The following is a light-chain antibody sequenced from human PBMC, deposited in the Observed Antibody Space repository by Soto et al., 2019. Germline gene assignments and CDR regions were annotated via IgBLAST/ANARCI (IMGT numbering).Light chain of an antibody. CDR2: LAS. V-gene: IGKV1-5*03. J-gene: IGKJ2*01. CDR3: QQYNSKYS. CDR1: QSISTW. Sequence: DILMPQSPSTLSASVGDRVTITCRASQSISTWLAWYQQKPGKAPKLLIYLASTLECGVPSRFSGSGSGTEFTLTSSGLQPDDSATYYCQQYNSKYSFGQGTKLEIK.